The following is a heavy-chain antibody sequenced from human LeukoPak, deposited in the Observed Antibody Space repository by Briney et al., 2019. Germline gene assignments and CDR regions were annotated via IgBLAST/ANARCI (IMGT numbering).Heavy chain of an antibody. CDR3: ATSWFGGISGYVFGMDV. CDR1: GCTLTELS. Sequence: ASVTVSFTVSGCTLTELSMHWVRQAPGKGHERMGGFDLEDGETSYSQKFQGRVTMTEDTSTDTAYMDLSSLRSEDTAVYYCATSWFGGISGYVFGMDVWGKGTTVTVSS. V-gene: IGHV1-24*01. CDR2: FDLEDGET. J-gene: IGHJ6*04. D-gene: IGHD5-12*01.